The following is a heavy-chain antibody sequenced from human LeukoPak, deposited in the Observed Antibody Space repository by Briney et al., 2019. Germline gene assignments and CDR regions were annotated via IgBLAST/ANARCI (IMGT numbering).Heavy chain of an antibody. CDR3: TSSIRGNGGFDY. CDR2: IKNKSEGEIT. D-gene: IGHD4-23*01. J-gene: IGHJ4*02. Sequence: GGSLRLSCAASGFIFTNAWMNWVRQAPGKGLEWVGRIKNKSEGEITDYAAPVKGTFTISRDDSINTLYLQMNSLKTEDTAVYYCTSSIRGNGGFDYWGQGTLVTVSS. CDR1: GFIFTNAW. V-gene: IGHV3-15*01.